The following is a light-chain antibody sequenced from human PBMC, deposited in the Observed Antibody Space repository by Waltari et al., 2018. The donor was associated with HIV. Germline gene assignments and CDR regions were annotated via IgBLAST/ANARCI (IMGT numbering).Light chain of an antibody. CDR2: KAS. Sequence: QMTQSSSTLSAFVGDRVTITCRASQIIKDYWAWYQQKPGKAPKLLIYKASTLQSGVPSRCSGSGSGTDFTLTISSLQPDDLSTYYCEHNDGWPWTFGQGTKAE. CDR1: QIIKDY. CDR3: EHNDGWPWT. J-gene: IGKJ1*01. V-gene: IGKV1-5*03.